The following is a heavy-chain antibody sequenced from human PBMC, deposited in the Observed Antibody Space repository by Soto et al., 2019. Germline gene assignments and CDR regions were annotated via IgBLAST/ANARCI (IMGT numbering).Heavy chain of an antibody. J-gene: IGHJ4*02. V-gene: IGHV4-30-4*01. D-gene: IGHD3-22*01. Sequence: SETLSLTCIVSGVSISSGDDYWSWIRQPPGKGLEWIGYIYSSGSTYYNPSLRSRVTISADTSKNQFSLKLTSVTAADTAVYYCARGGGYDYWGQGALVTVSS. CDR3: ARGGGYDY. CDR1: GVSISSGDDY. CDR2: IYSSGST.